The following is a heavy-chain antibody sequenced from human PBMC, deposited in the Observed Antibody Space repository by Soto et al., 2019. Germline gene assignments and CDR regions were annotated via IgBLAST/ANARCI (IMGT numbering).Heavy chain of an antibody. Sequence: GGSLRPSWAASGFTFSSYGMHWLRQAPGKGLEWVAVIWYDGSNKYYAATVKGRFTISRDNSKNTLYLQMNSLRAEDTAVYYCARDKERGYSYGGLFDYWGQGTLVTVS. CDR2: IWYDGSNK. D-gene: IGHD5-18*01. CDR1: GFTFSSYG. V-gene: IGHV3-33*01. CDR3: ARDKERGYSYGGLFDY. J-gene: IGHJ4*02.